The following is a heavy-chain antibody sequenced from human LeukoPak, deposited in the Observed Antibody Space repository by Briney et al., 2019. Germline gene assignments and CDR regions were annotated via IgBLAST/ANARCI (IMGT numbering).Heavy chain of an antibody. Sequence: GGSLRLSCAASGFTFSSYWMHWVRQAPGKGLVWVSRINSDGSSTSYADSVKGRFTISRDNAKNTLYLQMNSLRAEDTAVYYCASPDHYYYYYYMDVWGKGTTVTVSS. J-gene: IGHJ6*03. V-gene: IGHV3-74*01. CDR3: ASPDHYYYYYYMDV. CDR2: INSDGSST. CDR1: GFTFSSYW.